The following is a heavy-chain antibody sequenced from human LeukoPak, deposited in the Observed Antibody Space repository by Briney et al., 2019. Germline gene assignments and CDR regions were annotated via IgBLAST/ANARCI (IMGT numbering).Heavy chain of an antibody. CDR3: ARDPACGGDHFVDY. CDR1: GFTFSSYS. D-gene: IGHD2-21*02. CDR2: ISTSGTHI. J-gene: IGHJ4*02. Sequence: GGSLRLSCAASGFTFSSYSMNWVRQAPGKGLEWVSSISTSGTHIYYADSVKGRFTISRDNAKDSLYLQMNSLRAEDTALYYCARDPACGGDHFVDYWGQGTLVTVSS. V-gene: IGHV3-21*01.